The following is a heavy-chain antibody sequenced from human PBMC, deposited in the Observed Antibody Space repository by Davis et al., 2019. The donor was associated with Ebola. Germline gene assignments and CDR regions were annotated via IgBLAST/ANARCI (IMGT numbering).Heavy chain of an antibody. CDR2: IIPILGIA. J-gene: IGHJ3*02. CDR3: ARELSRNYDDAFDI. V-gene: IGHV1-69*04. Sequence: SVKVSCKASGGTFSSYTISWVRQAPGQGLEWMGRIIPILGIANYAQKFQGRVTITADKSTSTAYMELSSLRSEDTAVYYCARELSRNYDDAFDIWGQGTMVTVSS. D-gene: IGHD1-7*01. CDR1: GGTFSSYT.